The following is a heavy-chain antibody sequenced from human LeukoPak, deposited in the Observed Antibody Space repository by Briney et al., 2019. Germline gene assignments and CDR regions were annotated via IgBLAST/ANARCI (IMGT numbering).Heavy chain of an antibody. CDR2: IDRSSYI. V-gene: IGHV3-21*01. Sequence: PGGSLRLSCAASGFTFSTYSMNWVRQAPGKGLEWVSPIDRSSYIYCADSVKGRFTISRDNAENSLSLQMNSLRPEDTAVYYCVREGGYCYGYTCRYFDHWGQGTLVTVSS. CDR3: VREGGYCYGYTCRYFDH. D-gene: IGHD3-16*01. CDR1: GFTFSTYS. J-gene: IGHJ4*02.